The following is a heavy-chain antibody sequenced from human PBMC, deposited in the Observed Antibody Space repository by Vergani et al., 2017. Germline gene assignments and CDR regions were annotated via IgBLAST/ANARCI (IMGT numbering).Heavy chain of an antibody. V-gene: IGHV1-69*02. CDR2: IIPILGIA. CDR1: GGTFSSYT. Sequence: QVQLVQSGAEVKKPGSSVKVSCKASGGTFSSYTISWVRQAPGQGLEWMGRIIPILGIANYAQKFQGRVTITADKSTSTAYMELSSLRSEDTAVYYCARAIGYDFWSGQIYYYMDVWGKGTTVTVSS. J-gene: IGHJ6*03. CDR3: ARAIGYDFWSGQIYYYMDV. D-gene: IGHD3-3*01.